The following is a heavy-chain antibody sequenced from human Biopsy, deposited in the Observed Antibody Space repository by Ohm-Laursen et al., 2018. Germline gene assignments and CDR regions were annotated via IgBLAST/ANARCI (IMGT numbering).Heavy chain of an antibody. Sequence: SLRLSCAASGFTSSASAVHWVRQASGKGLEWVGRIRSKAKSYATAYAASVTGRFTISRDDLKNTTYLQMNSLKTEDTAVYYCTLEGAGFDNWGQGTLVTVSS. CDR1: GFTSSASA. D-gene: IGHD3-10*01. V-gene: IGHV3-73*01. J-gene: IGHJ4*02. CDR3: TLEGAGFDN. CDR2: IRSKAKSYAT.